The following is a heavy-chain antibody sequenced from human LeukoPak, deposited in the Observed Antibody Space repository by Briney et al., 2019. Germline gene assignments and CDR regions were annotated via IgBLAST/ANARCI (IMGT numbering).Heavy chain of an antibody. V-gene: IGHV4-59*01. Sequence: SETLSLTCTVSGGSISSYYWSWIRQPPGKGLEWIGYIYYSGSTNYKPSVKSRVTISVDTSKNQFSLKLSSVTAADTAVYYCARRSYYGSGSSHFDYWGQGTLVTVSS. J-gene: IGHJ4*02. CDR3: ARRSYYGSGSSHFDY. CDR1: GGSISSYY. CDR2: IYYSGST. D-gene: IGHD3-10*01.